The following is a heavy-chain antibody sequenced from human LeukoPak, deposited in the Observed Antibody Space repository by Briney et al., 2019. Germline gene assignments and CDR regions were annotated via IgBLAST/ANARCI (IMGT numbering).Heavy chain of an antibody. D-gene: IGHD2-2*02. CDR2: IIPIFGTA. CDR3: ARSGDCSSTSCYKYYYYYMDV. CDR1: GGTFSSYA. V-gene: IGHV1-69*05. Sequence: GASVKVSCKASGGTFSSYAISWVRQAPGQGLEWMGGIIPIFGTANYAQKFQGRVTITTDESTSTAYMELSSLRSEDTAVYYCARSGDCSSTSCYKYYYYYMDVWGKGTTVTVSS. J-gene: IGHJ6*03.